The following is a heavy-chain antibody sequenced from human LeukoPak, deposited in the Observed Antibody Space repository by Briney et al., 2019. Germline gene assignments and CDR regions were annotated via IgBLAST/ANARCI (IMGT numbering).Heavy chain of an antibody. J-gene: IGHJ3*02. Sequence: GASVKVSCKASGYTFTNYGITWVRQAPGQGLEWMGWISAYTGNTNYAQKIQGRVTMTTDTSTSTAYMELRSLRSDDTAVYYCARTPKTEWELETDAFDIWGQGTMVTVSS. D-gene: IGHD1-26*01. CDR3: ARTPKTEWELETDAFDI. V-gene: IGHV1-18*01. CDR2: ISAYTGNT. CDR1: GYTFTNYG.